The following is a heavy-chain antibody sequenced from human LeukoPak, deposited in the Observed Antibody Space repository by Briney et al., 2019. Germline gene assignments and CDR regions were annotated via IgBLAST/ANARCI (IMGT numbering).Heavy chain of an antibody. Sequence: PGGSLRLSCAASGFTFSSYAMSSVRQAPGKGLEWVSAISGSGGSTYYADSVKGRFTISRDNSKNTLYLQMNSLRAEDTAVYYCAKDRSVVGIFDYWGQGTLVTVSS. CDR1: GFTFSSYA. D-gene: IGHD2-21*01. CDR2: ISGSGGST. V-gene: IGHV3-23*01. J-gene: IGHJ4*02. CDR3: AKDRSVVGIFDY.